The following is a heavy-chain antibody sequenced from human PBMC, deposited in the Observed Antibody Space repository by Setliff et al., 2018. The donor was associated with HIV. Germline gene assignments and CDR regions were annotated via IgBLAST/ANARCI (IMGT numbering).Heavy chain of an antibody. Sequence: GASVKVSCKASGDTFSSYAISWVRQAPGQGLEWMGGIIPVLGLSYYAQNFQGRVTITADESTSTAYMELSSLRSEDTAVYYCASYSGSYYFILHYWGQGTLVTVLL. V-gene: IGHV1-69*10. CDR3: ASYSGSYYFILHY. CDR1: GDTFSSYA. J-gene: IGHJ4*02. D-gene: IGHD1-26*01. CDR2: IIPVLGLS.